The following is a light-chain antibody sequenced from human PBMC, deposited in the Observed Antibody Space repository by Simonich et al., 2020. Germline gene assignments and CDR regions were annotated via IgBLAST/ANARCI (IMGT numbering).Light chain of an antibody. CDR3: QQYYSTPFT. Sequence: DIVMTQSPDSLAVALGERATINCKSSQSVLYSSNNTIYLAWYQQKPGQPPKLLIYWASTRESGVPDRFSGSGSGIDFTLTISSLQAEDVAVYYCQQYYSTPFTFGPGTKVDIK. V-gene: IGKV4-1*01. CDR2: WAS. CDR1: QSVLYSSNNTIY. J-gene: IGKJ3*01.